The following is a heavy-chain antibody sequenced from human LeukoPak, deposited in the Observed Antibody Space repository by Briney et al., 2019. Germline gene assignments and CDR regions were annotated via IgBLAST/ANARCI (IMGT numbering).Heavy chain of an antibody. Sequence: GGSLRLSCAASGFTFSSYSMNWVRQAPGKGLEWVSSISSSSSYIYYADSVKGRFTISRDNAKNSLYLQMNSLRAEDTAVYYCARDTSGYYGWFDPWGQGTLVTVSP. CDR3: ARDTSGYYGWFDP. J-gene: IGHJ5*02. D-gene: IGHD3-3*01. CDR1: GFTFSSYS. CDR2: ISSSSSYI. V-gene: IGHV3-21*01.